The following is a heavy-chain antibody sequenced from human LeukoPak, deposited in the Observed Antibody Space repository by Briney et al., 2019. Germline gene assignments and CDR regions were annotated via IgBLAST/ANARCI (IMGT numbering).Heavy chain of an antibody. CDR3: ARDWGYYGSGSYFRNWFDP. Sequence: SVKVSCKASGGTFSSYAISWVRQAPGQGLEWMGGIIPIFGTANYAQKFQGRVTITADESTSTAYMELSSLRSEDTAVYYCARDWGYYGSGSYFRNWFDPWGQGTLVTVSS. CDR2: IIPIFGTA. V-gene: IGHV1-69*13. J-gene: IGHJ5*02. CDR1: GGTFSSYA. D-gene: IGHD3-10*01.